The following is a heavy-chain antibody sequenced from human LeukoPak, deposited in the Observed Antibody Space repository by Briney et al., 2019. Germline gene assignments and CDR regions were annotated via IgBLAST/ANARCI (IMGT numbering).Heavy chain of an antibody. D-gene: IGHD3-10*01. CDR1: GYTFTDYY. Sequence: ASVKVSCKASGYTFTDYYIYWVRQAPGQGLEWMGWINPNSGGTNYAQKFQGRVTMTSDTSISTAYMELSRLRSDDTAVYYCARDRFVATLYSLDPWGQGTLVTVSS. CDR2: INPNSGGT. CDR3: ARDRFVATLYSLDP. J-gene: IGHJ5*02. V-gene: IGHV1-2*02.